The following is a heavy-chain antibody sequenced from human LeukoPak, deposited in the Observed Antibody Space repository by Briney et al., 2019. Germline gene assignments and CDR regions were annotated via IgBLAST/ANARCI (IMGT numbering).Heavy chain of an antibody. Sequence: GESLKISCKSSGYSFTNYWSAWVRQMPGKGLEWMGIIYPGDSDIRYSPSFQGQVTISADKSISTAYLQRSSLKASDTAIYYCARRRGYTSSWFDYWGQGTLVTVSS. D-gene: IGHD6-13*01. CDR1: GYSFTNYW. J-gene: IGHJ5*01. CDR3: ARRRGYTSSWFDY. CDR2: IYPGDSDI. V-gene: IGHV5-51*01.